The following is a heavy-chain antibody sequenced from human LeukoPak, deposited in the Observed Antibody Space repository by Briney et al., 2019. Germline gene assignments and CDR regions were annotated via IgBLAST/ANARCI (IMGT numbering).Heavy chain of an antibody. CDR2: IYDTGST. CDR1: GDSIRSNNYY. V-gene: IGHV4-39*02. CDR3: ARGQVGAEFDY. J-gene: IGHJ4*02. Sequence: SETLSLTCTVSGDSIRSNNYYWGWIRQPPGKGLEWIGSIYDTGSTFYNPSLKSRVIISVDTSKNQFSLKLSSVTAADTAVYYCARGQVGAEFDYWGQGTLVTVSS. D-gene: IGHD1-26*01.